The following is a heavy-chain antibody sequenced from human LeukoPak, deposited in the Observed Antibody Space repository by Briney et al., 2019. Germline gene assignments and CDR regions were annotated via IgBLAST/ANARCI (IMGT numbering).Heavy chain of an antibody. CDR3: TKRGAYYVDY. CDR2: ITSGDGSP. J-gene: IGHJ4*02. D-gene: IGHD3-16*01. CDR1: GFPFGTSA. Sequence: GSLRLSCAASGFPFGTSAMSWVRQTPEKGLEWVSTITSGDGSPYYADSVKGRFTISRDNSNNMLYLQMNSLRAEDTAVYYCTKRGAYYVDYWGRGSPVTVSS. V-gene: IGHV3-23*01.